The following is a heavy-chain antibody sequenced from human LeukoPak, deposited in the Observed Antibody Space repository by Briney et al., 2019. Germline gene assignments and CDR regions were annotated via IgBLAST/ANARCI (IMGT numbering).Heavy chain of an antibody. J-gene: IGHJ4*02. CDR1: EFTFSSYW. CDR3: AKLTTWNTHYPIDY. CDR2: INSDGSSI. D-gene: IGHD4-17*01. V-gene: IGHV3-74*01. Sequence: GGSLRLSCAASEFTFSSYWMHWVRQVPGKGLVWVSRINSDGSSIRYADSVKGRFTISRDNSKNTLYLQMNSLRAEDTALYYCAKLTTWNTHYPIDYWGQGTLVTVSS.